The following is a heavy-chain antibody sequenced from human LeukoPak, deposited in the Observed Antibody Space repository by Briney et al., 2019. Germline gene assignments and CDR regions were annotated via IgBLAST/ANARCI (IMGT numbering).Heavy chain of an antibody. CDR2: IDYSGST. D-gene: IGHD3-3*01. J-gene: IGHJ5*02. CDR3: ARDWSGLNWFDP. CDR1: GGSISSYY. Sequence: SETLSLTCTVSGGSISSYYWSWIRQPPGKGLEWIGYIDYSGSTNYNPSLKSRVTISLDTSNNQFSLKLSSVAAADTAVYYYARDWSGLNWFDPWGQGTLVTVSS. V-gene: IGHV4-59*01.